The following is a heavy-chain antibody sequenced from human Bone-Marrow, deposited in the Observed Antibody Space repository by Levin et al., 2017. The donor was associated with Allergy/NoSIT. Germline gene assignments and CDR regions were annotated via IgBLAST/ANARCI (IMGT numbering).Heavy chain of an antibody. CDR3: ARGPSYGSSWAYYFDY. D-gene: IGHD6-13*01. J-gene: IGHJ4*02. V-gene: IGHV4-59*01. CDR2: IYYIGST. Sequence: PGGSLRLSCTVSGGSISTYHWNWIRQPPGRGLEWIGYIYYIGSTNYNPSLKSRVTISLDRSNNQFSLKLSSVTAADTAVYYCARGPSYGSSWAYYFDYWGQGVLVSVSS. CDR1: GGSISTYH.